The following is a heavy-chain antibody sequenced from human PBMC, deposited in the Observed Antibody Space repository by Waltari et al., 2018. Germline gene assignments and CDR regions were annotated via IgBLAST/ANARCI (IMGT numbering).Heavy chain of an antibody. CDR3: ARDREGDYDY. Sequence: EVQLVVSGGGLVTAVGHLRLPWPASGFPFSRYSMTWVRQAPGKGLGWVTSISSSSSYIYYADSVKGRFTISRDNAKNSLYLQMNSLRAEDTAVYYCARDREGDYDYWGQGTLVTVSS. V-gene: IGHV3-21*01. D-gene: IGHD3-16*01. J-gene: IGHJ4*02. CDR1: GFPFSRYS. CDR2: ISSSSSYI.